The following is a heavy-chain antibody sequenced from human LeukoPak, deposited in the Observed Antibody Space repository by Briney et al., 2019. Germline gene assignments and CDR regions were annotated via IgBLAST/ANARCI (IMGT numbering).Heavy chain of an antibody. D-gene: IGHD3-3*01. CDR2: IYYSGST. CDR1: GGSISSYY. Sequence: SETLSLTCTVSGGSISSYYWSWFRQPPGKGLEWIGYIYYSGSTNYNPSLKSRVTISVDTSKNQFSLKLSSVTAAGTAVYYCARGGPDFWSGYRLYGMDVWGQGTTVTVSS. J-gene: IGHJ6*02. V-gene: IGHV4-59*01. CDR3: ARGGPDFWSGYRLYGMDV.